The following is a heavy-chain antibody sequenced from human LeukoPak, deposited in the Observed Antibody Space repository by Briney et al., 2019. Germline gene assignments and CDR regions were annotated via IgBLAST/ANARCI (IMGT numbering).Heavy chain of an antibody. D-gene: IGHD6-6*01. CDR3: AKQLAARYFDY. Sequence: GGSLRLSCAASGFTFSSYSMNWVRQAPGTGLEWVSSISSSSSYIYYADSVKGRFTISRDNSKNTLYLQMNSLRAEDTAVYYCAKQLAARYFDYWGQGTLVTVSS. CDR1: GFTFSSYS. V-gene: IGHV3-21*04. CDR2: ISSSSSYI. J-gene: IGHJ4*02.